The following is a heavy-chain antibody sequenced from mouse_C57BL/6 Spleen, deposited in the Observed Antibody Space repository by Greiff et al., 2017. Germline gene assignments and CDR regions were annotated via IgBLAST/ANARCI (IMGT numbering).Heavy chain of an antibody. V-gene: IGHV1-52*01. J-gene: IGHJ1*01. CDR2: IDPSDSGT. CDR3: ARGDGWDFDV. CDR1: GYTFTSYW. Sequence: QVQLQQPGAELVRPGSSVKLSCKASGYTFTSYWMHWVKQRPRQGLEWIGNIDPSDSGTHYNQKFKDKATLTVDTSSSTAYMQLSSLTAEDSAVYCCARGDGWDFDVWGQGTTVTVSS. D-gene: IGHD3-3*01.